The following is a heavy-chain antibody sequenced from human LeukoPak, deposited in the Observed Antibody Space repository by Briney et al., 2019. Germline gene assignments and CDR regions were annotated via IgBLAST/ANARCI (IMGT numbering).Heavy chain of an antibody. D-gene: IGHD1-7*01. Sequence: GGSLRLSCAASGFTFSNYAMGWVRQAPGKGLEWVSVISGSGTSTYYADSVKGRFIVSRGNSKNTVFLQMNRLRAEDTAVYYCAKCDGNYLYWYFDVWGRGTLASVSS. J-gene: IGHJ2*01. V-gene: IGHV3-23*01. CDR2: ISGSGTST. CDR3: AKCDGNYLYWYFDV. CDR1: GFTFSNYA.